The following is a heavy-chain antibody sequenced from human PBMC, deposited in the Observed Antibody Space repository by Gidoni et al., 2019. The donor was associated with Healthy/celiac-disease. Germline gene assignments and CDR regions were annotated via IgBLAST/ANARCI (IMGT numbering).Heavy chain of an antibody. CDR1: GYTFTSYA. Sequence: QVQLVQSGAEVKKPGASVTVSCKASGYTFTSYAMHWVRQAPGQRLEWMGWINAGNGNTKYSQKFQGRVTITRDTSASTAYMELSSLRSEDTAVYYCARDSIAVSFGGFDPWGQGTLVTVSS. CDR2: INAGNGNT. V-gene: IGHV1-3*01. CDR3: ARDSIAVSFGGFDP. D-gene: IGHD6-19*01. J-gene: IGHJ5*02.